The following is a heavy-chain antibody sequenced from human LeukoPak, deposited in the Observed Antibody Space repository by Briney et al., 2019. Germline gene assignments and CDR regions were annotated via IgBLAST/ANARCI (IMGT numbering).Heavy chain of an antibody. CDR3: ARRSGSDAFDI. V-gene: IGHV1-2*02. J-gene: IGHJ3*02. Sequence: ASVKVSCKASGYTFTGYYMHWVRQAPGQGLEWMGWINPNSGGTNYAQKFQGRVTMTRDTSISTAYMELSSPRSDDTSVYYCARRSGSDAFDIWGQGTMVTVSS. CDR1: GYTFTGYY. CDR2: INPNSGGT. D-gene: IGHD3-3*01.